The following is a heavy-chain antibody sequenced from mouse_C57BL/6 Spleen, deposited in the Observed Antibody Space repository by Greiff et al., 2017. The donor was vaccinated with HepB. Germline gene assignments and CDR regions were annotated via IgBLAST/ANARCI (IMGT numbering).Heavy chain of an antibody. CDR1: GFNIKDYY. Sequence: EVKLVESGAELVKPGASVKLSCTASGFNIKDYYMHWVKQRTEQGLEWIGRIDPEDGETKYAPKFQGKATITADTSSNTAYLQLSSLTSEDTAVYYCASYYDSQFAYWGQGTLVTVSA. J-gene: IGHJ3*01. V-gene: IGHV14-2*01. CDR2: IDPEDGET. D-gene: IGHD2-4*01. CDR3: ASYYDSQFAY.